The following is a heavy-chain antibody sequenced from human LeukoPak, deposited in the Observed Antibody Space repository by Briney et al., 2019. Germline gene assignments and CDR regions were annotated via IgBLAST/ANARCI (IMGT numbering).Heavy chain of an antibody. CDR2: IYSGGST. V-gene: IGHV3-66*01. CDR1: GFTVSSAY. D-gene: IGHD6-19*01. J-gene: IGHJ4*02. CDR3: AAARIAVAPSPFDY. Sequence: PGPSLRPSCAASGFTVSSAYISWVRQAPGKGLEWVSLIYSGGSTYYAHSVKGRFSISGDNSKNTLYLQVNCLRAEDTAVYYCAAARIAVAPSPFDYWGQGTLVTVSS.